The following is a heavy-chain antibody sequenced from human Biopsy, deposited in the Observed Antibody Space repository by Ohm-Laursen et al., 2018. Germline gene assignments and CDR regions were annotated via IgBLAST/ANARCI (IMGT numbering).Heavy chain of an antibody. Sequence: SETLSLTCSVSGGSTNDYFWSWIRQPAGETLEWIGRIYSSGGSSYNPSLKSRISMSMDMSNNQFSLTLTSVTAADTAVYCCARTPGKAVAGRFLDLWGRGTLVTVSS. D-gene: IGHD6-19*01. CDR2: IYSSGGS. V-gene: IGHV4-4*07. CDR1: GGSTNDYF. J-gene: IGHJ2*01. CDR3: ARTPGKAVAGRFLDL.